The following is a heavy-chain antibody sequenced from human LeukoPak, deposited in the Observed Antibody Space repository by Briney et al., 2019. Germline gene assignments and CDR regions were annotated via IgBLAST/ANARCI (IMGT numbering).Heavy chain of an antibody. CDR3: ARVDEWEPGNDAFDI. V-gene: IGHV3-64*01. Sequence: GGSLRLSCAASGFTFSSYAMHWVRQAPGKGLEYVSAISSNGGSTYYANSVRGRFTISRDNSKNTLYLQMGSLRAEDMAVYYCARVDEWEPGNDAFDIWGQGTMVTVSS. D-gene: IGHD1-26*01. J-gene: IGHJ3*02. CDR1: GFTFSSYA. CDR2: ISSNGGST.